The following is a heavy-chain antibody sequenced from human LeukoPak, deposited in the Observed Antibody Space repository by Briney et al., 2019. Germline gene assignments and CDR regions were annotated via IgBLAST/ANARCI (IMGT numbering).Heavy chain of an antibody. J-gene: IGHJ4*02. CDR2: ISYDGSNK. CDR3: AKASTFDY. CDR1: GFTFSSYG. Sequence: GGSLRLSYAASGFTFSSYGMHWVRQAPGKGLEWVAVISYDGSNKYYADSVRGRFTISRDNSKNTLYLQMNSLRAEDTAVYYCAKASTFDYWGQGTLVTVSS. V-gene: IGHV3-30*18. D-gene: IGHD2-2*01.